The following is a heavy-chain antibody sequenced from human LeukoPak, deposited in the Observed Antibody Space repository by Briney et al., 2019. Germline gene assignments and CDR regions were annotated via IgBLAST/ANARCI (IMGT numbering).Heavy chain of an antibody. J-gene: IGHJ4*02. Sequence: GGSLRLSCAASGFTFSSYWMSWVRQVPGKGLEWVANIDQDGSEKYYVDSVKGRFTISRDNAKNSLYLQMNSLRAEDTAVYYCAKDAVVIPMTYFRNWGQGTLVTVSS. CDR3: AKDAVVIPMTYFRN. D-gene: IGHD3-22*01. CDR1: GFTFSSYW. V-gene: IGHV3-7*01. CDR2: IDQDGSEK.